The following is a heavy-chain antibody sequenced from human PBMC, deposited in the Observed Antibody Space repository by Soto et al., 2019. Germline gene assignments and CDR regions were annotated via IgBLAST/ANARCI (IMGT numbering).Heavy chain of an antibody. CDR2: ISGTASRT. D-gene: IGHD3-9*01. V-gene: IGHV3-23*01. J-gene: IGHJ4*02. CDR1: GFPPTTTP. Sequence: HPWGSLRLSFAGSGFPPTTTPVSWVRQPPGKGLEWVTTISGTASRTYYVDSVKGRFFISRDNSKNTVTLQMNNLTLDDTAVYYCATSFRYFDNWGQGTRVTVSS. CDR3: ATSFRYFDN.